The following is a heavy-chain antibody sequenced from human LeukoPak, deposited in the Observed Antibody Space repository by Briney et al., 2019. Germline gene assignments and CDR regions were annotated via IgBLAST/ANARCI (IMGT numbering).Heavy chain of an antibody. D-gene: IGHD3-22*01. J-gene: IGHJ4*02. CDR3: ARDRYYYDSSPKFDY. Sequence: GGSLRLSCAASGFTFSDYYMSWIRQAPGKGLEWVSSISSSGNTIYYADSVKGRFTISKDNAKNSLYLQMNSLRAEDTSVYYCARDRYYYDSSPKFDYWGQGTLVTVSS. V-gene: IGHV3-11*04. CDR1: GFTFSDYY. CDR2: ISSSGNTI.